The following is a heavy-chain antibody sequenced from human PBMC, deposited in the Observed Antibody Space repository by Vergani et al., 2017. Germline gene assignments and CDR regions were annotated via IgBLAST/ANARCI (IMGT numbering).Heavy chain of an antibody. Sequence: QVQLVQSGAEVKKPGSSVKVSCKASGGTFSSYAISWVRQAPGQGLEWMGRIIPSGGSTSYAQKFQGRVTMTRDTSTSTVYMELSSLRSEDTAVYYCARGAYYDILTRFDYWGQGTLVTVSS. CDR1: GGTFSSYA. D-gene: IGHD3-9*01. V-gene: IGHV1-69*04. CDR3: ARGAYYDILTRFDY. CDR2: IIPSGGST. J-gene: IGHJ4*02.